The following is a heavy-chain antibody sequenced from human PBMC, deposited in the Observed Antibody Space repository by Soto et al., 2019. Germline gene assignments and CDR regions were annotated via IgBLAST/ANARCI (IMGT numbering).Heavy chain of an antibody. J-gene: IGHJ4*02. Sequence: SVKVSCKASGGTFSSYAISWVRQAPGQGLEWMGGIIPILGTANYAQKFQGRVTITADESTSTAYMKLSSLRTEDTAVYYCATNAMIVVVIDGSFDYWGQGTLVTVSS. V-gene: IGHV1-69*13. CDR1: GGTFSSYA. CDR3: ATNAMIVVVIDGSFDY. D-gene: IGHD3-22*01. CDR2: IIPILGTA.